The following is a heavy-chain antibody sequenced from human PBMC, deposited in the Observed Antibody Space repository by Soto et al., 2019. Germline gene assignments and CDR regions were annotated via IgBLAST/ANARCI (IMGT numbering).Heavy chain of an antibody. CDR3: ATQTRLRGAMITNINFDF. D-gene: IGHD3-10*01. V-gene: IGHV1-18*01. CDR1: VYTLTGSV. Sequence: GAPVKLACKASVYTLTGSVISWLRHAPRQGIEWMVWINAYNGHTNYAQKPEGRVTMTTDTSTSTAYMELSGLKSDDTALYYCATQTRLRGAMITNINFDFWGQGIPVTVHS. J-gene: IGHJ4*02. CDR2: INAYNGHT.